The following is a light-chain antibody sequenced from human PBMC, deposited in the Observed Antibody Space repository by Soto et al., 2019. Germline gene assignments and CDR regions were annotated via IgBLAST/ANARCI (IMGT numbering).Light chain of an antibody. CDR2: DAS. CDR1: QSVSSY. J-gene: IGKJ1*01. V-gene: IGKV3D-15*01. CDR3: QQYNNWLWT. Sequence: PGERATLSCRASQSVSSYLAWYQQKPGRAPRLLIYDASNRATGIPARFSGSGSGTDFTLTISSLQSEDFAVYYCQQYNNWLWTFGQGTKVEIK.